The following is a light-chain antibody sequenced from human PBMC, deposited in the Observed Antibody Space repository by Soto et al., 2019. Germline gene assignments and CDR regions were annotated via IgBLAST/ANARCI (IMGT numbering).Light chain of an antibody. CDR1: QGISSA. J-gene: IGKJ1*01. V-gene: IGKV1-13*02. Sequence: AIQLTQSPSSLSASVGDSVTITCRASQGISSALAWYQQTPGRAPKLLIYDASTLASGVPSRFRGSRSGTDFTLTVSSLQPEDFATYYCQQSYSTPRTFGQGTKVEIK. CDR3: QQSYSTPRT. CDR2: DAS.